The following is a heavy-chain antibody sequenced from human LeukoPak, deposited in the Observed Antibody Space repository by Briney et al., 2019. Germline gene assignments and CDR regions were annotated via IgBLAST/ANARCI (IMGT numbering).Heavy chain of an antibody. CDR2: IYYSGNT. J-gene: IGHJ5*02. CDR3: ARVQGQQLVEWFNP. V-gene: IGHV4-59*01. CDR1: GGSISTYY. D-gene: IGHD6-13*01. Sequence: SETLSLTCTVSGGSISTYYWSWIRQPPGKGLEWIGHIYYSGNTRYNPSLKSRVTISVDTSKNQFSLKVSSVTAADTAVYYCARVQGQQLVEWFNPWGQGTLVTVSS.